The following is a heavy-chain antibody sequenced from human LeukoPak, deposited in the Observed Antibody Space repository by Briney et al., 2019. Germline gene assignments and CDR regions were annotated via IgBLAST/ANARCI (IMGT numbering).Heavy chain of an antibody. D-gene: IGHD3-22*01. V-gene: IGHV4-61*01. J-gene: IGHJ4*02. CDR1: GGSVSSGSYY. CDR2: IYYSGST. Sequence: PSETLSLTCTVSGGSVSSGSYYWSWIRQPPGKGLEWIGYIYYSGSTNYNPSLKSRVTISVDTSKNQFSLKLSSVTTADTAVYYCARYYYDSSGYYNVYYFDYWGQGTLVTVSS. CDR3: ARYYYDSSGYYNVYYFDY.